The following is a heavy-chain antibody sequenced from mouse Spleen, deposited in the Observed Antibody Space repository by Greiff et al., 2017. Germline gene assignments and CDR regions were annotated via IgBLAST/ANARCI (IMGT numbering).Heavy chain of an antibody. CDR3: AKRDEGGLAD. D-gene: IGHD3-3*01. J-gene: IGHJ3*01. Sequence: QVQLLQSGAELARPGASVKLSCKASGYTFTSYTMHWVHQRPGQGLEWIAYINPSSGYIKYTQKFKDKATLSADNSSSTAYMQLSSLTSEDSGEYYCAKRDEGGLADWGQGTVVTVSA. CDR2: INPSSGYI. CDR1: GYTFTSYT. V-gene: IGHV1-4*01.